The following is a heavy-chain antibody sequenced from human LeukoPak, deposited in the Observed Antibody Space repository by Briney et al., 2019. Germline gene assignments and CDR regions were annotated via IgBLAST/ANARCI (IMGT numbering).Heavy chain of an antibody. CDR1: GGSISSSSYY. CDR3: ARGRDGYNWRGGLYYFDY. J-gene: IGHJ4*02. Sequence: SETLSLTCTVSGGSISSSSYYWGWIRQPPGKGLEWIGSIYYSGSTNYNPSLKSRVTISVDTSKNQFSLKLSSVTAADTAVYYCARGRDGYNWRGGLYYFDYWGQGTLVTVSS. CDR2: IYYSGST. V-gene: IGHV4-39*07. D-gene: IGHD5-24*01.